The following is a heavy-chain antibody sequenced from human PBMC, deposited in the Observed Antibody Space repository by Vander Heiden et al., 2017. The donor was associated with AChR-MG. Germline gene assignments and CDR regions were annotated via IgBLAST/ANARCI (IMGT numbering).Heavy chain of an antibody. CDR2: RYYSGST. CDR1: GGSIRSSSYY. Sequence: QLQLQESGPGLVTPSETLSLTCTVSGGSIRSSSYYWGWIRQPPGKGLEWIGSRYYSGSTYYNPSLKSRVTISVDTSRNQFSLSLSSVTAADTAVYYCGRLVAYDNSGYSLVGGRFFDYWGQGILVTISS. J-gene: IGHJ4*02. D-gene: IGHD3-22*01. V-gene: IGHV4-39*01. CDR3: GRLVAYDNSGYSLVGGRFFDY.